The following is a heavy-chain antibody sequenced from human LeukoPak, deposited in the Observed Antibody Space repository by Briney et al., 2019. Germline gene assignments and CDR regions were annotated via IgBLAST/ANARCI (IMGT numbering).Heavy chain of an antibody. V-gene: IGHV1-69*04. CDR1: GGTFSSYA. D-gene: IGHD3-22*01. Sequence: SVKVSCKASGGTFSSYAISWVRQAPGQGLEWMGRIIPILGIANYAQKFQGRVTITADKSTSTAYMELSSLRSEDTAVYYCATYYYDSSGTDAWPYFDYWGQGALVTVSS. CDR2: IIPILGIA. CDR3: ATYYYDSSGTDAWPYFDY. J-gene: IGHJ4*02.